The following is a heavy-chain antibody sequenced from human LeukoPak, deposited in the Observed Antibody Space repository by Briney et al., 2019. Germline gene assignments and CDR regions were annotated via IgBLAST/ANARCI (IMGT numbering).Heavy chain of an antibody. V-gene: IGHV4-61*02. CDR2: IYTSGST. D-gene: IGHD3-10*01. CDR3: ARDGYYGSGSYYNDRPYYYYYMDV. Sequence: SETLSLTCTVSGGSISSGSYYWSWIRQPAGKGLEWIGRIYTSGSTNYNPSLKSRVTISVDTSKNQFSLKLSSVTAADTAVYYCARDGYYGSGSYYNDRPYYYYYMDVWGKGTTVTISS. CDR1: GGSISSGSYY. J-gene: IGHJ6*03.